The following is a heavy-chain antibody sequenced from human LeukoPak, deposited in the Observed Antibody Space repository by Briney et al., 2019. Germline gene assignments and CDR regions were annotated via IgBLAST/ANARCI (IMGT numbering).Heavy chain of an antibody. CDR3: AKTTVGYSSGRYPGWPADC. CDR2: ICGSGGCT. V-gene: IGHV3-23*01. J-gene: IGHJ4*02. CDR1: GFTFNTYA. D-gene: IGHD6-19*01. Sequence: GGSLRLSCAASGFTFNTYAIYWVRQAPGKGLEWVSGICGSGGCTYYADSVKGRFTISRDNSKNTVYLQMDSLTADDTAVYYCAKTTVGYSSGRYPGWPADCWGQGTLVTVS.